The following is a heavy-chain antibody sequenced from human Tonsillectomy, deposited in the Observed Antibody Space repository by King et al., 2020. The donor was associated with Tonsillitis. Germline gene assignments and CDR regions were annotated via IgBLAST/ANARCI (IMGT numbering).Heavy chain of an antibody. J-gene: IGHJ4*02. CDR1: GYIFGSYG. CDR2: ISPYSGDS. Sequence: QLVQSGAEVKKPGASVKVSCKASGYIFGSYGISWVRQAPGQGLEWMGWISPYSGDSNYAQKFQGRVTVTTDTATSTAYMELRGLRSEDTAVYYCARVWGIVVRSMIDYWGQGTLVTVSS. V-gene: IGHV1-18*01. CDR3: ARVWGIVVRSMIDY. D-gene: IGHD3-22*01.